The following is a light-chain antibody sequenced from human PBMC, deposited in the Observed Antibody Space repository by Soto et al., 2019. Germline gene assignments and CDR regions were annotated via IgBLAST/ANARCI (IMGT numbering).Light chain of an antibody. Sequence: EIVMTQSPATLSVSPGERATLSCRASQSISSNLAWYQQKPGQAPRLLMFRTSSRDTGFPARFSGSGSGTEFNLTISSLQSEDFAVYYCQQYGSSPPYTFGQGTKLEIK. CDR2: RTS. CDR1: QSISSN. CDR3: QQYGSSPPYT. J-gene: IGKJ2*01. V-gene: IGKV3-15*01.